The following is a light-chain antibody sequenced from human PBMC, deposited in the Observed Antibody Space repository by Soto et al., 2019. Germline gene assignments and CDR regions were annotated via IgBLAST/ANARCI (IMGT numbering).Light chain of an antibody. CDR3: LVSLSGARGGV. J-gene: IGLJ2*01. CDR2: DTS. Sequence: QAVVTQEPSLTVSPGGTVTLTCGSSTGAVTSGHYPYWFQQKPGQAPRTLIYDTSNKHAWTPARFSGSLLGGKAALTLSGAQREDEAGYFCLVSLSGARGGVFGGGTKLTVL. CDR1: TGAVTSGHY. V-gene: IGLV7-46*01.